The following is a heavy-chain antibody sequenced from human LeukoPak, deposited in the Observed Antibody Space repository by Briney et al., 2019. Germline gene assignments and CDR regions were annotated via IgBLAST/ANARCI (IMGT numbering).Heavy chain of an antibody. J-gene: IGHJ4*02. CDR3: AAMTTVTMYSYFFDS. CDR2: IYYSGST. V-gene: IGHV4-39*07. CDR1: GGSISSSSYY. Sequence: PSETLSLTCTVSGGSISSSSYYWGWIHQPPGKGLEWIGSIYYSGSTYYNPSLKSRVTISVDSSTNHFSLRLTSVTAADTAIYYCAAMTTVTMYSYFFDSWGQGTLLTVSS. D-gene: IGHD4-17*01.